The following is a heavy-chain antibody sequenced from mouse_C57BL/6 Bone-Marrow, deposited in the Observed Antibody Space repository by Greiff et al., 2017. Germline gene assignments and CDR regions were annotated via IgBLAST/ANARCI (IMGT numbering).Heavy chain of an antibody. J-gene: IGHJ3*01. Sequence: DVQLVESGGGLVQPGGSLSLSCAASGFTFTDYYMSWVRQPPGKALEWLGFIRNKANGYTTEYSASVKGRFTISRDDSQSILYLQMNALRAEDSATYYCARPLYYGNSAWFAYWGQGTLVTVSA. D-gene: IGHD2-1*01. CDR3: ARPLYYGNSAWFAY. V-gene: IGHV7-3*01. CDR1: GFTFTDYY. CDR2: IRNKANGYTT.